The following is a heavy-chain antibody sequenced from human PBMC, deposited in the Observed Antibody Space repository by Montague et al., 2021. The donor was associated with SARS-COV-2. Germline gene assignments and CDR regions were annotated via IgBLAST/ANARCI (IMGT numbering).Heavy chain of an antibody. V-gene: IGHV6-1*01. J-gene: IGHJ2*01. D-gene: IGHD2-21*02. CDR2: TCYRSKWYN. Sequence: CAISGDSVSSNIATWNWIRQSPSRGLEWLGRTCYRSKWYNDYAVSVISRVIINPDTSNNRISLQLNSVTPEDTAVYYCARAYCGGDCYFYWYFDLWGRGTLVTVSS. CDR3: ARAYCGGDCYFYWYFDL. CDR1: GDSVSSNIAT.